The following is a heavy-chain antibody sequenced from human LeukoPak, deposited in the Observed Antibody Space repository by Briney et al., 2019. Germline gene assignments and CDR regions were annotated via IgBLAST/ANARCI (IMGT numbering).Heavy chain of an antibody. CDR3: ARFKLSSGYDPFDY. Sequence: GGSLRLSCAASGFTFSDYYMSWICQAPGKGLEWVSYISSSGSIKYYADSVKGRFTISRDNAKNSLYLQMNSLRAEDTAVYYCARFKLSSGYDPFDYWGQGTLVTVSS. CDR2: ISSSGSIK. D-gene: IGHD5-12*01. V-gene: IGHV3-11*04. CDR1: GFTFSDYY. J-gene: IGHJ4*02.